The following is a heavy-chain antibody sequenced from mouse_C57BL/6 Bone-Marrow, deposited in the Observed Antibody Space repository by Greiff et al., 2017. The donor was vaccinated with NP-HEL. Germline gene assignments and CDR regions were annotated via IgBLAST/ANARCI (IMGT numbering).Heavy chain of an antibody. J-gene: IGHJ3*01. D-gene: IGHD3-2*02. CDR2: IYPRSGNT. CDR3: ARGGPSSSGSTY. CDR1: GYTFTSYG. V-gene: IGHV1-81*01. Sequence: QVQLQQSGAELARPGASVKLSCKASGYTFTSYGISWVKQRTGQGLEWIGEIYPRSGNTYYNEKFKGKATLTADKSSSTAYMELLSLTSEDSAVYFCARGGPSSSGSTYWGQGTLVTVSA.